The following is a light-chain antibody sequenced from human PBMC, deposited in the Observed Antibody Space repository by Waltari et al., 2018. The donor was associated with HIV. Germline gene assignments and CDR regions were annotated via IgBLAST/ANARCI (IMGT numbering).Light chain of an antibody. CDR3: QQSYSAPLT. V-gene: IGKV1-39*01. CDR2: SAN. CDR1: QTISSS. Sequence: DIQMTQSPSSLSAFIGDSVTMTCRSSQTISSSLNWYRHRPGKAPELLIYSANTVKSGVPSRFSGSGSGTDFTLTITNLQPEDFVTYYCQQSYSAPLTFGPGTKVDI. J-gene: IGKJ3*01.